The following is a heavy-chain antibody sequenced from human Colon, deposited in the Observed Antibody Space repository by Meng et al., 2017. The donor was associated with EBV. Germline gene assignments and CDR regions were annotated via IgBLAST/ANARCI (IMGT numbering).Heavy chain of an antibody. CDR2: IYSGGGT. J-gene: IGHJ4*02. CDR1: GFTVSRNY. CDR3: ARYGDYAPKD. V-gene: IGHV3-53*01. Sequence: EGQLGESGGGLIQPGGSLRLSCAASGFTVSRNYMTWVRQAPGKGLEWVSVIYSGGGTYLADSVKGRFTISRDNSKNTLYLQMNSLRAEDTAVYYCARYGDYAPKDWGQGTLVTVSS. D-gene: IGHD4-17*01.